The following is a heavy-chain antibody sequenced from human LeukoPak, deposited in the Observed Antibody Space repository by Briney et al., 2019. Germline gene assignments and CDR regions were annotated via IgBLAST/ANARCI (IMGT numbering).Heavy chain of an antibody. Sequence: PSETLSLTCTVSGGSISSGDYYWSWIRQPPGKGLEWIGYIYYGGSTYYNPSLKSRVTISVDTSKNQFSLKLSSVTAADTAVYYCARDSSGYYADAFDIWGQGTMVTVSS. J-gene: IGHJ3*02. CDR3: ARDSSGYYADAFDI. D-gene: IGHD3-22*01. CDR2: IYYGGST. V-gene: IGHV4-30-4*01. CDR1: GGSISSGDYY.